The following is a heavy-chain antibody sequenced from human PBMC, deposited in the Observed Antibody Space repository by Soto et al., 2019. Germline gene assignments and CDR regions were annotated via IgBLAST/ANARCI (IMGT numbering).Heavy chain of an antibody. D-gene: IGHD6-19*01. Sequence: ASVKVSCKASGYTFTSYGISWVRQAPGQGLEWMGWISAYNGNTNYAQKLQGRVTMTTDTSTSTAYMELRSLRSDDTAVYYCARGRRIAVAGKSSFDIWGQGTRVTVAS. CDR2: ISAYNGNT. J-gene: IGHJ3*02. V-gene: IGHV1-18*01. CDR3: ARGRRIAVAGKSSFDI. CDR1: GYTFTSYG.